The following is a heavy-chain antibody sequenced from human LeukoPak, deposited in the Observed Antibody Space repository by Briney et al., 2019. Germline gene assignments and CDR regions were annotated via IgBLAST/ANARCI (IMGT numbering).Heavy chain of an antibody. CDR2: INHSGST. J-gene: IGHJ6*03. CDR3: ARVAHYYYYMDV. Sequence: SETLSPTCAVYGGSFSGYYWSWIRQPPGKGLEWIGEINHSGSTNYNPSLKSQVTISVDTSKNQFSLKLSSVTAADTAVYYCARVAHYYYYMDVWGKGTTVTVSS. CDR1: GGSFSGYY. V-gene: IGHV4-34*01.